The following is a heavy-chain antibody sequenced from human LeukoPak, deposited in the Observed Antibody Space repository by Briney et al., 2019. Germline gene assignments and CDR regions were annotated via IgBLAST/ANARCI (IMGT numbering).Heavy chain of an antibody. D-gene: IGHD4-11*01. V-gene: IGHV4-59*01. CDR3: ARALLPYSNYLDY. Sequence: SETLSLTCTVSGGSISNYYWSWIRQPPGKGLEWIGYIYYRGSPNYNPSLRSRVTISVDTSKNQFSLKLSSVTAADTAVYYCARALLPYSNYLDYWGQGILVTVSS. J-gene: IGHJ4*02. CDR1: GGSISNYY. CDR2: IYYRGSP.